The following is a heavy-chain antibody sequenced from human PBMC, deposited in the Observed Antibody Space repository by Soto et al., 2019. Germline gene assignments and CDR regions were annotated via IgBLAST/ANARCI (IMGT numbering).Heavy chain of an antibody. CDR2: ISGDYGNT. Sequence: QVQLVQSGAEVKKPGASVKVSCKASGYSFSSYGLSWVRQAPAHGLEWMGWISGDYGNTIYAQTLQGRVTMTTDTSTRTAFMELRSLRYDDTAVYYCARVDLVTGYSLDYYDMDVWGQGTTVTVSS. V-gene: IGHV1-18*04. CDR3: ARVDLVTGYSLDYYDMDV. D-gene: IGHD3-9*01. J-gene: IGHJ6*02. CDR1: GYSFSSYG.